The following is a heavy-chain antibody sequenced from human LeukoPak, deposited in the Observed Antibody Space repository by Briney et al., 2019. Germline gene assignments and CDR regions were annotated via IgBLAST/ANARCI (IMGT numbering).Heavy chain of an antibody. CDR3: ARLDYGSKLLNYYMDV. V-gene: IGHV4-38-2*01. J-gene: IGHJ6*03. Sequence: PSETLSLTCAVSGYSNSIGYYWGWIRQPPGKGLEWIGVIYHRGSTFYNPSLRSRVTVSVDTSKNQFSLRLTSVTAADTAVYFCARLDYGSKLLNYYMDVWGNGTTVTVSS. CDR2: IYHRGST. CDR1: GYSNSIGYY. D-gene: IGHD4-23*01.